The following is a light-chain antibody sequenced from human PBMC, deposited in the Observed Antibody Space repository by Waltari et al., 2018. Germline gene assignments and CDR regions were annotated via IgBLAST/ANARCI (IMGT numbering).Light chain of an antibody. Sequence: QSVLTQPPSVSGAPGQRVTISCTGGGSNIGAGYDVHWYRQLPGKAPELLIYGVNNRPSGVPDRFFGALPGTSAPLAITGLQSEDEADYCGQSYDTSLSVVFGGGTKLTV. CDR2: GVN. V-gene: IGLV1-40*01. CDR3: QSYDTSLSVV. CDR1: GSNIGAGYD. J-gene: IGLJ2*01.